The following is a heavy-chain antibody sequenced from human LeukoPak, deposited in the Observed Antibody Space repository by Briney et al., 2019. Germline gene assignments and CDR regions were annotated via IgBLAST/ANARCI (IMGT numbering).Heavy chain of an antibody. J-gene: IGHJ6*03. CDR2: ISSSSSYI. D-gene: IGHD2-15*01. CDR1: GFIFSSYS. Sequence: PGGSLRLSCAASGFIFSSYSMNWVRQAPGKGLEWVSSISSSSSYIYYADSVKGRFTISRDNAKNSLYLQMNSLRAEDTAVYYCASRGGTRLYYHYMDVWGKGTTVTVSS. CDR3: ASRGGTRLYYHYMDV. V-gene: IGHV3-21*01.